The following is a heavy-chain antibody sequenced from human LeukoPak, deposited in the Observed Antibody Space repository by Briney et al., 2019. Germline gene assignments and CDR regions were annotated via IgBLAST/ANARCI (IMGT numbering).Heavy chain of an antibody. CDR2: ISSSGSTI. J-gene: IGHJ4*02. Sequence: GGSLRLSCAASGFTFSSYEMNWVRQAPGKGLEWVSYISSSGSTIYYADSVKGRFTIYRDNAKKSLYLQLNSLRAEDTAVYYCAKGAHYSGSGNYRRGHYFDYWGQGTLVTVSS. D-gene: IGHD3-10*01. CDR3: AKGAHYSGSGNYRRGHYFDY. CDR1: GFTFSSYE. V-gene: IGHV3-48*03.